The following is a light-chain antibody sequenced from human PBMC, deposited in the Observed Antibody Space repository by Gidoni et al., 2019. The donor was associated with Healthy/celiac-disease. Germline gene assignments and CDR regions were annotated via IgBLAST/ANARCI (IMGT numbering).Light chain of an antibody. V-gene: IGKV1-5*03. J-gene: IGKJ1*01. Sequence: DSQMTQSPSTLSASVGDRVTITCRASQSISSWLAWYQQKPGKAPKLLIYKASSLESGVPSSFSGSGSGTEFTLTISSLQPDDFATYSCQQYNSYSRTFGQXTKVDIK. CDR3: QQYNSYSRT. CDR1: QSISSW. CDR2: KAS.